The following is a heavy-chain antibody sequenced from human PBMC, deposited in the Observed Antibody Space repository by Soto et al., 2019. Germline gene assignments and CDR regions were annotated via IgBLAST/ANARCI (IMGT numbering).Heavy chain of an antibody. Sequence: QVQLQESGPGLVKPSQTLSLTCTVSGGSISSGGYYWSWIRQHRGKGLEWIGYIYYSGSTYYNPSLKSRVTISVDTSKNQSSLKLSSLTAADTAVYYCARDSVGGYIDYWGQGTLVTVSS. CDR3: ARDSVGGYIDY. J-gene: IGHJ4*02. CDR1: GGSISSGGYY. V-gene: IGHV4-31*03. D-gene: IGHD3-22*01. CDR2: IYYSGST.